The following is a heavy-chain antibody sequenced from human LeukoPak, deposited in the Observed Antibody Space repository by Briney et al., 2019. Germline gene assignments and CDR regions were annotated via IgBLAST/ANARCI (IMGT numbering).Heavy chain of an antibody. CDR1: GFTFSNHN. D-gene: IGHD2-15*01. J-gene: IGHJ5*02. V-gene: IGHV3-48*04. CDR3: ARDGGFCSGGFCYRLFDP. CDR2: ISDSSITM. Sequence: GGSLRLSCAASGFTFSNHNMVWVRQPPGKGLEWISYISDSSITMYYADSVKGRFTISRDNAKNSLFLQMNSLRGEDTAVYYCARDGGFCSGGFCYRLFDPWGQGALVTVSS.